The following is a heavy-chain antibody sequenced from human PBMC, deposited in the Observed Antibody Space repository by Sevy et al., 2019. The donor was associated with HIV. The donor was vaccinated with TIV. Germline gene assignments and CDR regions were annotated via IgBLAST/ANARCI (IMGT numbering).Heavy chain of an antibody. CDR2: ISNSGSNI. CDR1: GFTFSSYE. J-gene: IGHJ4*02. V-gene: IGHV3-48*03. CDR3: ARDLPPSATTVAHFDY. Sequence: GGSLRLSCTASGFTFSSYEMNWVRQAPGKGLEWVSYISNSGSNIYYSDSVKGRFTISRDNAKNSLYLQMNSLRAEDTDVYYCARDLPPSATTVAHFDYWGRGTLVTVSS. D-gene: IGHD4-17*01.